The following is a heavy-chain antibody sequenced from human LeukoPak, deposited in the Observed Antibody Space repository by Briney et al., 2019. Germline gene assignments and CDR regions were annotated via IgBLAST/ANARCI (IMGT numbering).Heavy chain of an antibody. D-gene: IGHD5-18*01. Sequence: GASVKVSCKVSGYTLTELSMHWVRQAPGKGLEWMGGFDPEDGETIYAQKFQGRVTMTEDTSTDTAYMELSSLRSEDTAVYYCATDLIGYGFDGSDYWGQGTLVTVSS. CDR3: ATDLIGYGFDGSDY. V-gene: IGHV1-24*01. CDR1: GYTLTELS. J-gene: IGHJ4*02. CDR2: FDPEDGET.